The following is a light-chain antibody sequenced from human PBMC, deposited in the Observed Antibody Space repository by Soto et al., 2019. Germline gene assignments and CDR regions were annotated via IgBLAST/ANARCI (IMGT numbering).Light chain of an antibody. CDR1: QSVSSSY. J-gene: IGKJ4*01. CDR2: GAS. CDR3: QQYGSSPT. Sequence: EIVLTQSPGTLSLSPGERATLSCRASQSVSSSYLAWYQQKPGQAPRLLIYGASSRATGIPDRFSGSGSGTYFPLTISRLEPEDFALYYCQQYGSSPTFGGGTKVEIK. V-gene: IGKV3-20*01.